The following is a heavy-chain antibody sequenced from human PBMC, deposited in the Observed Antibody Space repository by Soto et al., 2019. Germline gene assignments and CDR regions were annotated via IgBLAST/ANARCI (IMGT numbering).Heavy chain of an antibody. J-gene: IGHJ6*03. CDR3: AKDLDEFWSVDYYMDF. D-gene: IGHD3-3*01. CDR2: ISGSGGST. V-gene: IGHV3-23*01. Sequence: PGGSLRLSCAASGFTFSSYAMSWVRQAPGKGLEWVSAISGSGGSTYYADSVKGRFTISRDNSKNTLYLQMNSLSAEDTAVYYCAKDLDEFWSVDYYMDFPGTRTTVTLS. CDR1: GFTFSSYA.